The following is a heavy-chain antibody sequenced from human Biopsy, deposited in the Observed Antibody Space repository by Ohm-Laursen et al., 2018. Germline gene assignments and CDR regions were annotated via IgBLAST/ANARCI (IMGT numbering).Heavy chain of an antibody. J-gene: IGHJ2*01. CDR3: ARAIGSSYGYLKGFDL. Sequence: SLRLSCAASGFTLSSYSMNWVRQTPGKGLEWVSTISSSSDNIYYVDSVKGRFTISRDNAKRSLYLQMDSLRGADTAVYFCARAIGSSYGYLKGFDLWGRGTLVTVSS. CDR1: GFTLSSYS. D-gene: IGHD5-18*01. V-gene: IGHV3-21*01. CDR2: ISSSSDNI.